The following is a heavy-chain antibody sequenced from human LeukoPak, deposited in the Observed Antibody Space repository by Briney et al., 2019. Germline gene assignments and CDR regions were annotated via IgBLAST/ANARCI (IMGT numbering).Heavy chain of an antibody. CDR2: ISGSGGST. CDR1: GFTFSSYA. D-gene: IGHD1-26*01. V-gene: IGHV3-23*01. Sequence: PGGSLRLSCAASGFTFSSYAMSWVRQAPGKGLEWVSAISGSGGSTYYADSVKGRFTISRDNAKNSLYLQMNSLRAEDTAVYYCARFKVGARGLSAFDIWGQGTMVTVSS. J-gene: IGHJ3*02. CDR3: ARFKVGARGLSAFDI.